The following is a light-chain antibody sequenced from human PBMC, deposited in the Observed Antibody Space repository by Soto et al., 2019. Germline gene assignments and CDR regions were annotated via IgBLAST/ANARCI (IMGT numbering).Light chain of an antibody. V-gene: IGLV2-11*01. CDR1: SSDVGGYKF. CDR3: CSYAGTSLV. J-gene: IGLJ3*02. Sequence: QSALTQPRSVSGSPGQSVTISCTGTSSDVGGYKFASWYQQHPGTAPKLMIFDVSQRPSGVPDRFSGSKSGNTASLTISGLQAEDEADYYCCSYAGTSLVFGGGTKVTVL. CDR2: DVS.